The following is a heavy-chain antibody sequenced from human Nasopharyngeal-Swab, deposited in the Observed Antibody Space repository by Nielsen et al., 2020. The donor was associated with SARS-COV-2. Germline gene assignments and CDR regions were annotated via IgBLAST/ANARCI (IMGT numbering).Heavy chain of an antibody. CDR1: GFTFDDYA. CDR2: ISWNSGSI. Sequence: SLKIPCAAPGFTFDDYAMHWVRQAPGKGLEWVSGISWNSGSIGYADSVKGRFTISRDNAKNSLYLQMNSLRAEDTALYYCAKDGGYPRGIWYFDLWGRGTLVTVSS. J-gene: IGHJ2*01. CDR3: AKDGGYPRGIWYFDL. V-gene: IGHV3-9*01. D-gene: IGHD3-22*01.